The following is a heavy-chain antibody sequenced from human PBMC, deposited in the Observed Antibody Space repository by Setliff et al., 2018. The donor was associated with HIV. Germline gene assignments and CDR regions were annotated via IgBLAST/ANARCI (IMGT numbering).Heavy chain of an antibody. Sequence: GASVKVSCKASGYTFTTYAMHWVRQAPGQGLEWMGWISAYNGNTNYAQKLQGRVTMTTDTSTSTAYMELRSLRSDDTAVYYCARGGYSSGYYNYYYYMDVWGKGTTVTVSS. CDR2: ISAYNGNT. J-gene: IGHJ6*03. V-gene: IGHV1-18*01. CDR3: ARGGYSSGYYNYYYYMDV. D-gene: IGHD3-22*01. CDR1: GYTFTTYA.